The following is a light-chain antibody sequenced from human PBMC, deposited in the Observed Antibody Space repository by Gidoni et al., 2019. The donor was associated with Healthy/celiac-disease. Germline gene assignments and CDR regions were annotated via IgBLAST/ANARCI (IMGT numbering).Light chain of an antibody. CDR1: KLGDKY. CDR2: QDS. J-gene: IGLJ1*01. V-gene: IGLV3-1*01. Sequence: SYALPQPPSVSVSPGQTASITCSGAKLGDKYACWYQQKPGQSPVLVSYQDSKRPSGIPERFSGSNSGNTATLTISGTQAMDEADYYCQAWDSSTEVFGTGTKVTVL. CDR3: QAWDSSTEV.